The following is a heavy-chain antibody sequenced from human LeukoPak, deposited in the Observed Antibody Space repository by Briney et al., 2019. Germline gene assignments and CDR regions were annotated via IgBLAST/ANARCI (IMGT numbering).Heavy chain of an antibody. Sequence: ASVKVSCKASGGTFSSYAISWVRQAPGQGLEWMGRIIPIFGTANYAQKFQGRVTITTDEFTSTAYMELSSLRSEDTAVYYCALKSYYYDSSGYSPLYFDYWGQGTLVTVSS. CDR1: GGTFSSYA. V-gene: IGHV1-69*05. J-gene: IGHJ4*02. D-gene: IGHD3-22*01. CDR2: IIPIFGTA. CDR3: ALKSYYYDSSGYSPLYFDY.